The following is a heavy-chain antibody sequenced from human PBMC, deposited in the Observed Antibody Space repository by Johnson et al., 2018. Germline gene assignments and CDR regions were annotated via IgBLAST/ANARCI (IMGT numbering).Heavy chain of an antibody. Sequence: QVQLVESGGGVVQPGRSLRLSCAASGFTFSSYGMHWVRQAPGKGLEWVAVISYDGSNKYYVDSVKGRFTISRDNSKNTVYLQMNSLRAEDTAVYYCAKDGDPLRFLEGLGSYFYMDVWGKGTTVTVSS. CDR2: ISYDGSNK. J-gene: IGHJ6*03. CDR1: GFTFSSYG. V-gene: IGHV3-30*18. CDR3: AKDGDPLRFLEGLGSYFYMDV. D-gene: IGHD3-3*01.